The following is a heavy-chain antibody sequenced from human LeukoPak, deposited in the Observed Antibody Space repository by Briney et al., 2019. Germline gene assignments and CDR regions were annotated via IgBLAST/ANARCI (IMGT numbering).Heavy chain of an antibody. CDR2: ISSSSSTI. Sequence: GGSLRLSCAASGFTFSSYAMSWVRQAPGKGLEWVSYISSSSSTIYYADSVKGRFTISRDNAKNSLYLQMNSLRAEDTAVYYCARGIIAVAGPDAFDIWGQGTMVTVSS. J-gene: IGHJ3*02. CDR3: ARGIIAVAGPDAFDI. CDR1: GFTFSSYA. V-gene: IGHV3-48*04. D-gene: IGHD6-19*01.